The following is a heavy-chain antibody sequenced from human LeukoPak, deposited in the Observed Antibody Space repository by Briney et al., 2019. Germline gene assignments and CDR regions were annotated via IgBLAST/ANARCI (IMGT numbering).Heavy chain of an antibody. CDR3: AKEGPYYGSGTYDY. V-gene: IGHV3-74*01. J-gene: IGHJ4*02. CDR2: IKNDGSS. CDR1: GFTFSNYW. D-gene: IGHD3-10*01. Sequence: GGSLRLSCAASGFTFSNYWMHWVRQAPGKGLVWVSRIKNDGSSIYEGSVKGRFTISRDNAKNTLYLQMNSLRTEDTALYYCAKEGPYYGSGTYDYWGQGTLVTVSS.